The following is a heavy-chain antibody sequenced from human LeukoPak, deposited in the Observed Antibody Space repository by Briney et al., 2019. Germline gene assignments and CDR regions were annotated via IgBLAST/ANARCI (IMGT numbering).Heavy chain of an antibody. CDR2: IKQDGSEK. V-gene: IGHV3-7*01. J-gene: IGHJ4*02. CDR3: TRIAAAGFDC. D-gene: IGHD6-13*01. CDR1: GLTFSSYW. Sequence: GGSLRLSCAAPGLTFSSYWMSWVRQAPGKGLEWVANIKQDGSEKYYVDSVKGRFTISRDNAKNSLYLQMNSLRAEDTAVYYCTRIAAAGFDCWGQGTLVTVSS.